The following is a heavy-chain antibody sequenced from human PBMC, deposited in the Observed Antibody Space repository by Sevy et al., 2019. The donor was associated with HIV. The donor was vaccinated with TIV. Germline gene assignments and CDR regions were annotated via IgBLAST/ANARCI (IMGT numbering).Heavy chain of an antibody. CDR1: GYSISSGYY. CDR3: VRLVTAVVYYFDY. J-gene: IGHJ4*02. V-gene: IGHV4-38-2*02. D-gene: IGHD5-18*01. Sequence: SETLSLTCTVSGYSISSGYYWGWIRQSPGKGLEWIGSFYLGGSTYYNPSLKSRVTISPDSSKNQFSLRLNSVTAADTAVYFCVRLVTAVVYYFDYWGQGTLVTVSS. CDR2: FYLGGST.